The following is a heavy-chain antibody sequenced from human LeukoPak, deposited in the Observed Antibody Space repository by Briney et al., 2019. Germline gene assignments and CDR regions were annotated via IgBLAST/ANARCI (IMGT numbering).Heavy chain of an antibody. V-gene: IGHV4-38-2*01. Sequence: SETLSLTCAVSGYSISSGYYWGWIRQPPGKGLGWTGRIYHSGSTYYNPSLKSRFTISVDTTKNQFSLKLSSVTAADTAVYYCASILTVATTGSDAFDIWGQGTMVTVSS. CDR3: ASILTVATTGSDAFDI. CDR2: IYHSGST. CDR1: GYSISSGYY. J-gene: IGHJ3*02. D-gene: IGHD5-12*01.